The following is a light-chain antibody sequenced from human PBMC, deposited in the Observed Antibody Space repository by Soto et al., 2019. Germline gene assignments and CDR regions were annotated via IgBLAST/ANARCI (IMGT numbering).Light chain of an antibody. CDR1: QSVSSN. Sequence: EIVMTQSPATLSVSPGERATLSCRASQSVSSNLAWYQQRPGQAPRLLMHGASTRATGIPARFSGSGSGTEFTLTISSLQSEDFAVYYCQQYNSWPRTFGQGTKVEVK. CDR2: GAS. J-gene: IGKJ1*01. V-gene: IGKV3-15*01. CDR3: QQYNSWPRT.